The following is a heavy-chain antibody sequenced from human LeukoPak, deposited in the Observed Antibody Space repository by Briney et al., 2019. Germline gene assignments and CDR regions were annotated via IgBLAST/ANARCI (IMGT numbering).Heavy chain of an antibody. Sequence: GGSLRLSCAASGFTFSSYGMQWVRQAPGKGLEWVAFIGFDGSKIYYADSVKGRFTISRDNSKNTVYLQMNSLRVRDTAVYYCAKDSDTYGNRHFDHWGQGTLVTVSS. CDR1: GFTFSSYG. J-gene: IGHJ4*02. CDR2: IGFDGSKI. V-gene: IGHV3-30*02. CDR3: AKDSDTYGNRHFDH. D-gene: IGHD2-8*01.